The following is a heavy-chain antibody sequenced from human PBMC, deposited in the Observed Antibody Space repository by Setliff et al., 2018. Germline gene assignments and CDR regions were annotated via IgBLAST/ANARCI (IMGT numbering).Heavy chain of an antibody. CDR1: AFTFRTFS. D-gene: IGHD1-26*01. CDR3: ARHSGRYYVPGTFDS. Sequence: PGGSLRLSCAASAFTFRTFSMHWVRQAPGKGLEWVSSISPDSIYIYYAEWEKGRFTISRDNAQNSLYLQMSSLRSDDTTIYFCARHSGRYYVPGTFDSWGQGTLVTVSS. V-gene: IGHV3-21*04. J-gene: IGHJ4*02. CDR2: ISPDSIYI.